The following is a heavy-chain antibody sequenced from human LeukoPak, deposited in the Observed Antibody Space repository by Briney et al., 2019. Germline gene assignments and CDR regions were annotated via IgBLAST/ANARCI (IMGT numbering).Heavy chain of an antibody. Sequence: SETLSLTCKVSGGSISGYYWSWIRQPAGKGLEWIGRLDSSGSTNYNSSLKSRVTMSIDRSQFSLRLTSVTAADTAIYYCARGTSCGSKCFFDYWGHGILVTVSS. CDR3: ARGTSCGSKCFFDY. D-gene: IGHD2-21*01. J-gene: IGHJ4*01. CDR2: LDSSGST. V-gene: IGHV4-4*07. CDR1: GGSISGYY.